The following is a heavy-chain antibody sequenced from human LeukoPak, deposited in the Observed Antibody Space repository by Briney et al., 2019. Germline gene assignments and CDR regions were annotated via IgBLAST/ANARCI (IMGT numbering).Heavy chain of an antibody. J-gene: IGHJ4*02. CDR3: AKDSSYYYGSTCYIDY. CDR2: IRNKANSYAT. Sequence: GGSLRLSCATSGFTFSGSGVHWVRQASGKGLEWVGRIRNKANSYATAYAESVKGRFTISRDDSKSTAYLQMNSLRAEDTAVYYCAKDSSYYYGSTCYIDYWGQGALVTVSS. V-gene: IGHV3-73*01. CDR1: GFTFSGSG. D-gene: IGHD3-22*01.